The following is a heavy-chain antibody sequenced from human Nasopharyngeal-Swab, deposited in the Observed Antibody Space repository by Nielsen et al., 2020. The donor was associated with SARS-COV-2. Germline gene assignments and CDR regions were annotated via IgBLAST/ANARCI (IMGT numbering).Heavy chain of an antibody. CDR3: ARDQVQVWSYVGVYDF. Sequence: GGSLRLSCAASGFRFSSYTLHWVRQAPGKGLECVAIISFDGSHIEYADSVKGRFTISRDYSKSTLYLQMDSLTDEDTAVYYCARDQVQVWSYVGVYDFWGQGTLVTVSS. CDR1: GFRFSSYT. D-gene: IGHD3-10*02. CDR2: ISFDGSHI. V-gene: IGHV3-30*04. J-gene: IGHJ4*02.